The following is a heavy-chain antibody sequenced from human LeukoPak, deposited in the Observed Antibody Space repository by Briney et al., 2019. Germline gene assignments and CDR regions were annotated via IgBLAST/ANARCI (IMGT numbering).Heavy chain of an antibody. CDR1: GFTFNTYW. J-gene: IGHJ6*02. Sequence: GGSLRLSCVASGFTFNTYWMHWVRLAPGKRREWVSRVYDDGSRPAYADSVKGRFTISRDNAKNTVCLQMNSLRAEDTGIYYCARGLRHDYGSDVWGQGTTVTVSS. CDR3: ARGLRHDYGSDV. CDR2: VYDDGSRP. V-gene: IGHV3-74*01.